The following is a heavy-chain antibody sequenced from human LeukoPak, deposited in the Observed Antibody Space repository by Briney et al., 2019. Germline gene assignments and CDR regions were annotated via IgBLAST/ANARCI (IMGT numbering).Heavy chain of an antibody. D-gene: IGHD2-2*01. CDR3: ARVCQLLKTDAFDI. Sequence: PGGSLRLSCAASGFTFSHYSMNWVRQAPGKGLEWVSSISSSSSYIYYADSVKGRFTISRDNAKNSLYLQMNSLRAEDTAVYYCARVCQLLKTDAFDIWGQGTMVTVSS. CDR2: ISSSSSYI. V-gene: IGHV3-21*01. CDR1: GFTFSHYS. J-gene: IGHJ3*02.